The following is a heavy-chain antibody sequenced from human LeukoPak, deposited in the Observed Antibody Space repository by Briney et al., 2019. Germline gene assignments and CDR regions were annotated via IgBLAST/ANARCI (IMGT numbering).Heavy chain of an antibody. CDR2: INHSGST. V-gene: IGHV4-34*01. Sequence: SETLSLTCAAYGGSFSGYYWSWIRQPPGKGLEWIGEINHSGSTNYNPSLKSRVTISVDTSKNQFSLKLSSVTAADTAVYYCARAPLDEGYCSGGSCYYFDYWGQGTLVTVSS. CDR3: ARAPLDEGYCSGGSCYYFDY. D-gene: IGHD2-15*01. CDR1: GGSFSGYY. J-gene: IGHJ4*02.